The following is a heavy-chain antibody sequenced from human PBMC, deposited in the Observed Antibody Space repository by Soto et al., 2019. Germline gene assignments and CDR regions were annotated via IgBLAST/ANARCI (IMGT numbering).Heavy chain of an antibody. Sequence: GASVKVSCKASGYTFTSYAMHWVRQAPGQRLEWMGWINAGNGNTKYSQKFQGRVTITRDTSASTAYMELSSLRSEDSAVYYCTRVDNLESDHYTPVNWGQGTLVTVSS. D-gene: IGHD1-1*01. J-gene: IGHJ4*02. V-gene: IGHV1-3*01. CDR1: GYTFTSYA. CDR2: INAGNGNT. CDR3: TRVDNLESDHYTPVN.